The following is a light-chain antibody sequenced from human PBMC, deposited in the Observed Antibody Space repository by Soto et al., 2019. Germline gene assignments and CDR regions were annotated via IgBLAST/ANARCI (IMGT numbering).Light chain of an antibody. CDR2: EVT. CDR3: CSYVSSKTYL. V-gene: IGLV2-14*03. Sequence: LTQPASVSGSPGQSITISCTGTRLDVGGYNYVSWYQQQPGKAPKLIIYEVTNRPSGVSDRFSGSKSDNTASLTISGLQTEDEADYYCCSYVSSKTYLFGTGTKVTVL. CDR1: RLDVGGYNY. J-gene: IGLJ1*01.